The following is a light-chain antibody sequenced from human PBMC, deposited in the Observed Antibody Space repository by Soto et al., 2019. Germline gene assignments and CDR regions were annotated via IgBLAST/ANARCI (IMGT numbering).Light chain of an antibody. V-gene: IGLV3-21*01. CDR2: YDS. CDR1: NIGSKS. CDR3: QVSGV. Sequence: SYELTQPPSVSVAPGKTARITCGGNNIGSKSVHWYQQKPGQAPVLVIYYDSDRPSGIPERFSGSNSGNTATLTISRVEAGDEADYYCQVSGVFGGGTKVTVL. J-gene: IGLJ2*01.